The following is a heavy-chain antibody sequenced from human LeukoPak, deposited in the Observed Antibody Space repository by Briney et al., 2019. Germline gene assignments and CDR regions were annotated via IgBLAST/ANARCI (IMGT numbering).Heavy chain of an antibody. D-gene: IGHD3-10*01. J-gene: IGHJ6*02. CDR1: VGTFSSYA. CDR2: IIPILGIA. V-gene: IGHV1-69*04. CDR3: AVPPYYYGSGSSYYGMDV. Sequence: SVKVSSKAFVGTFSSYAISWVRQAPGQGLEWMGRIIPILGIANNAQKFQGRVTITADKSTSTAYMELSSLRSEDTAVYYCAVPPYYYGSGSSYYGMDVWGQGTTITVSS.